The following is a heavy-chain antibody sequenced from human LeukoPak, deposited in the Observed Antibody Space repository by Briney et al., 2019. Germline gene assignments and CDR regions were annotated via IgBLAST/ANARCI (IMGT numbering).Heavy chain of an antibody. D-gene: IGHD1-1*01. J-gene: IGHJ4*02. CDR3: ARTEPSGTTSH. Sequence: SETLSLTCTVSGGSITNYYWSWIRQPPGKGLEWIGYIYYSGSTNYNPSLKSRVTLSVDTPRNQFSLSLRSMTAADTAVYYCARTEPSGTTSHWGQGTLVTVSS. CDR2: IYYSGST. V-gene: IGHV4-59*01. CDR1: GGSITNYY.